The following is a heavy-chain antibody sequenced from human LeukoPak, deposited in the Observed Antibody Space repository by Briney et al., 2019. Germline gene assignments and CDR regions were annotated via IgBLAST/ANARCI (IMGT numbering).Heavy chain of an antibody. V-gene: IGHV3-53*01. J-gene: IGHJ6*02. CDR2: LYSGGST. CDR1: GFTVCSIY. CDR3: ARVPYNYYYGMDV. Sequence: PGWSLRLFCEASGFTVCSIYMSWVRQAPGKGLELVPILYSGGSTYYADSVKSRFTISRDNSKNTLYLQMNSLRAEDTATYYCARVPYNYYYGMDVWGQGTTVTVSS.